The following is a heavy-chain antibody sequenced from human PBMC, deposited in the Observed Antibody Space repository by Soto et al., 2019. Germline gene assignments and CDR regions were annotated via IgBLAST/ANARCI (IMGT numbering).Heavy chain of an antibody. D-gene: IGHD3-22*01. V-gene: IGHV3-13*05. CDR3: ARAYSSGYLAYGMDV. CDR1: GFTFSSYD. Sequence: PGGSLRLSCAASGFTFSSYDMHWVRQATGKGLEWVSAIGTAGDPYYPGSVKGRFTISRENAKNSLYLQMNSLRAGDTAVYYCARAYSSGYLAYGMDVWGQGTTVTVSS. CDR2: IGTAGDP. J-gene: IGHJ6*02.